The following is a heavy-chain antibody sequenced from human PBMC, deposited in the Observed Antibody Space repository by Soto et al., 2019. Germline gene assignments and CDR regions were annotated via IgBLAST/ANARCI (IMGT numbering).Heavy chain of an antibody. Sequence: ASVKVSCKASGYTLTSYAMHWVRQAPGQRLEWMGWINAGNGNTKYSQKYQGRVTITRDTSASTAYMELSSLRSEDTAVYYCARSIVVVTALDYWGQGTLVTVSS. D-gene: IGHD2-21*02. V-gene: IGHV1-3*01. CDR1: GYTLTSYA. CDR3: ARSIVVVTALDY. J-gene: IGHJ4*02. CDR2: INAGNGNT.